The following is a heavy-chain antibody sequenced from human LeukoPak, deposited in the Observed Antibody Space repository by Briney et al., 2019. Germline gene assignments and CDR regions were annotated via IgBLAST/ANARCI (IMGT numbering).Heavy chain of an antibody. V-gene: IGHV3-23*01. J-gene: IGHJ4*02. CDR2: ISVGGGDT. CDR1: GLIFSSYV. Sequence: GGSLRLSCAASGLIFSSYVMGWVRQAAGKGLEWVSSISVGGGDTFASDSVKGRFTITRENSKNTLYLQMTGLRVEDTAVYFCAKLNLGEMAYFDSWGQGTLVTVSS. D-gene: IGHD3-16*01. CDR3: AKLNLGEMAYFDS.